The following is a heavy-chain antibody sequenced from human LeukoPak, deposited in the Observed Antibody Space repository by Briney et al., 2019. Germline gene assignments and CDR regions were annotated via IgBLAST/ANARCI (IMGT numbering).Heavy chain of an antibody. CDR2: ISYDGSNK. D-gene: IGHD3-22*01. V-gene: IGHV3-30*04. Sequence: GGSLRLSCAASGFTFSSYAMHWVRQAPGKGLEWVAVISYDGSNKYYADSVKGRFTISRDNSKNSLYLQMNSLRAEDTAVYYCAKGPRSTMIVVVTRPKYFQHWGQGTLVTVSS. J-gene: IGHJ1*01. CDR3: AKGPRSTMIVVVTRPKYFQH. CDR1: GFTFSSYA.